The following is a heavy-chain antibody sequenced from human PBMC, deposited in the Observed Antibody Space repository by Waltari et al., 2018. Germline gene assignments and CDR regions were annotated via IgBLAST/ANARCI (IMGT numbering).Heavy chain of an antibody. Sequence: QVQLVESGGGVVQPGRSLRLSCAASGFTFSSYAMHWVRQAPGKGLEWVAVISYDGSNKYYADSVKGLFSISRDNSKNTLYLQMNSLRAEDTAVYYCAKDGEIVVVPGIDIWGQGTMVTVSS. CDR2: ISYDGSNK. D-gene: IGHD2-2*01. J-gene: IGHJ3*02. V-gene: IGHV3-30-3*01. CDR3: AKDGEIVVVPGIDI. CDR1: GFTFSSYA.